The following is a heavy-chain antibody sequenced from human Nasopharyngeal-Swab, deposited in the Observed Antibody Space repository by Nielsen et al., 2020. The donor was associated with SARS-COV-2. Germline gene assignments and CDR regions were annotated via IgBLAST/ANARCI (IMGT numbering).Heavy chain of an antibody. CDR1: GFTFSSYG. CDR3: ARGSDTALYYFDS. J-gene: IGHJ4*02. Sequence: GESLKISCAASGFTFSSYGMHWVRQAPGKGLEWVAVISYDGSNKYYADSVKGRFTISRDNAKNSLYLQMNGLRAEDTAVYYCARGSDTALYYFDSWGQGTLVTVSS. V-gene: IGHV3-30*03. CDR2: ISYDGSNK. D-gene: IGHD5-18*01.